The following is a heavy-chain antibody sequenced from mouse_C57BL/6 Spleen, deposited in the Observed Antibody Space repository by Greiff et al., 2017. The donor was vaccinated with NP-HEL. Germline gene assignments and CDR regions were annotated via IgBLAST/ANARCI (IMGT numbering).Heavy chain of an antibody. D-gene: IGHD2-3*01. J-gene: IGHJ4*01. CDR2: IDPSDSYT. CDR3: ARRDGYYAAMDY. V-gene: IGHV1-50*01. Sequence: VQLQQPGAELVKPGASVKLSCKASGYTFTSYWMQWVKQRPGQGLEWIGEIDPSDSYTNYNQKFKGKATLTVDTSSSTAYMQLSSLTSEDSAVYYCARRDGYYAAMDYWGQGTSVTVSS. CDR1: GYTFTSYW.